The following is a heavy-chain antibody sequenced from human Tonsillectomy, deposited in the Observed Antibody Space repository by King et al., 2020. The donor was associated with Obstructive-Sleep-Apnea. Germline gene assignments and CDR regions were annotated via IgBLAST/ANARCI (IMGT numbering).Heavy chain of an antibody. CDR3: AXDIRRRXATMXGYXYGVDV. D-gene: IGHD2-2*01. CDR2: IRFDGTNE. Sequence: VQLVESGGGVVQPGRSLRLSCAASGFTFSNHGMNWVRQAPGKGLEWVAFIRFDGTNEYYADSVMGRFTISRDNSKNTLYLQMISLRPEDTAVYYCAXDIRRRXATMXGYXYGVDVWGQGXTVTV. CDR1: GFTFSNHG. J-gene: IGHJ6*02. V-gene: IGHV3-30*02.